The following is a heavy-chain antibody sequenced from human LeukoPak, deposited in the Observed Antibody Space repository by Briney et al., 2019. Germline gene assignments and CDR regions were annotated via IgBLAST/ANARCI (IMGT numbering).Heavy chain of an antibody. J-gene: IGHJ4*02. CDR1: GFTFSSYG. D-gene: IGHD3-22*01. Sequence: GSLRLSCAASGFTFSSYGMHWVRPAPGKGLEWVAVIWYDGSNKYYADSVKGRFTISRDNSKNTLYLQMNSLRAEDTAVYYCARGTNYYDSSGSFDYWGQGTLVTVSS. CDR2: IWYDGSNK. V-gene: IGHV3-33*01. CDR3: ARGTNYYDSSGSFDY.